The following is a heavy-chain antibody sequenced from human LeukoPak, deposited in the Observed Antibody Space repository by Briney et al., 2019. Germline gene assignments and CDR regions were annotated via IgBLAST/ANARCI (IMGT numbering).Heavy chain of an antibody. CDR3: ARRTGDEYFDY. V-gene: IGHV1-46*01. D-gene: IGHD6-6*01. J-gene: IGHJ4*02. CDR1: GYTFPSYF. Sequence: ASVKVSCKASGYTFPSYFMHWVRQAPGQGLEWMGIINPTGGSTTYAQKFQGRVTITADESTSTAYMELSSLRSEDTAVYYCARRTGDEYFDYWGQGTLVTVSS. CDR2: INPTGGST.